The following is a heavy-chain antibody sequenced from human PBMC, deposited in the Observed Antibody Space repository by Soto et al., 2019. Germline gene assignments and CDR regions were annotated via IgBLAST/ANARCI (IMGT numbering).Heavy chain of an antibody. V-gene: IGHV4-30-2*01. Sequence: TLSLTCAGSGGSISSGGYSWSWVRQPPGKGLEWIGYIYHSGSTYYNPSLKSRVTISVDRSKNQFSLKLSSVTAADTAVYYCARAVKSIAARHQWFDPWGQGTLVTVSS. J-gene: IGHJ5*02. CDR1: GGSISSGGYS. CDR3: ARAVKSIAARHQWFDP. D-gene: IGHD6-6*01. CDR2: IYHSGST.